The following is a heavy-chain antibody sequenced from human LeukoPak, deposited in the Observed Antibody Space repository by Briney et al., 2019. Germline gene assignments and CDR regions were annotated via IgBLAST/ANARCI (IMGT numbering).Heavy chain of an antibody. CDR2: IYYFGTT. D-gene: IGHD6-19*01. CDR3: VRDHIAVSSFYQ. Sequence: SGPTLVKPSETLSLTCTVSGASISYSGFFWGWIRQPPGKGLEWIGSIYYFGTTYYNPSLKTRVAMSVDMSKNEFSLKLTSVTAADTAVYYCVRDHIAVSSFYQWGQGTPVTVSS. CDR1: GASISYSGFF. V-gene: IGHV4-39*07. J-gene: IGHJ1*01.